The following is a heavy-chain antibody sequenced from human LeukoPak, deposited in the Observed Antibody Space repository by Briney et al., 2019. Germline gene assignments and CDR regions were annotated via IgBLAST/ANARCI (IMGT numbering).Heavy chain of an antibody. CDR1: GFTFSSYW. CDR3: ARDHRYVTFGGYKN. CDR2: IKQDGSEK. V-gene: IGHV3-7*01. D-gene: IGHD3-16*01. Sequence: PGGSLRLSCAASGFTFSSYWMSWVRQAPGKGLEWVANIKQDGSEKYYVDSVKGRFTISRDNAKNSLYLQMNSLRAEDTAVYYCARDHRYVTFGGYKNWGQGTLVTVSS. J-gene: IGHJ4*02.